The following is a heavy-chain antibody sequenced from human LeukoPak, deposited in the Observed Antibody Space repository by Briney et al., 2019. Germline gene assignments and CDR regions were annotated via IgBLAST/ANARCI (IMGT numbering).Heavy chain of an antibody. D-gene: IGHD3-22*01. J-gene: IGHJ6*03. CDR2: INPSGGST. Sequence: ASVKVSCKASGYTFTSYYMHWVRQAPGQGLEWMGIINPSGGSTSYAQKFQGRVTMTRDTSTSTVYMELSSLRSEDTAVYYCARELTHYYDGSGYPGYYYYYMDVWGKGTTVTISS. CDR3: ARELTHYYDGSGYPGYYYYYMDV. CDR1: GYTFTSYY. V-gene: IGHV1-46*01.